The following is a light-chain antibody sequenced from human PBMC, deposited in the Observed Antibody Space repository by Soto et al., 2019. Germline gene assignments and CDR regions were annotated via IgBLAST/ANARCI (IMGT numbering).Light chain of an antibody. J-gene: IGLJ2*01. CDR1: SSDVGSYGY. V-gene: IGLV2-8*01. CDR3: ASYAGNDIVL. Sequence: QSALTQPPSASGSPGQSVTISCTGTSSDVGSYGYVSWYQQHSGKAPKLMLYEVYKRPSGVPDRFPGSRSGNTASLTVSGLQSEDEANYYCASYAGNDIVLFGGGTKLTVL. CDR2: EVY.